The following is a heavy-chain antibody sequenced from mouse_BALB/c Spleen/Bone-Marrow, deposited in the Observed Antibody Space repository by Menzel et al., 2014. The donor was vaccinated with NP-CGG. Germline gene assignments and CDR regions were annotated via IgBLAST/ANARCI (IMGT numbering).Heavy chain of an antibody. D-gene: IGHD2-1*01. Sequence: LVESGPELVKPGASVKISCKASGYAFSSSWMNWVKQRPGQGLEWIGRIYPGDGDTNYNGKFKGKATLTADISSSTAYMQLSSLTSVDSAVYFCARFRWGNYREGAMDYWGQGTSVTVSS. CDR1: GYAFSSSW. V-gene: IGHV1-82*01. CDR3: ARFRWGNYREGAMDY. CDR2: IYPGDGDT. J-gene: IGHJ4*01.